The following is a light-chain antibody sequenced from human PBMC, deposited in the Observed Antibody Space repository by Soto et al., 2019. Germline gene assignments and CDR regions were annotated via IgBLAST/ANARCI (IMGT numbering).Light chain of an antibody. CDR1: QGISSA. V-gene: IGKV1-13*02. Sequence: AIRLTQSPSSLSASVGDRVTITCRASQGISSALAWYQQKPGKAPKLLIYDASSLESGVPSRFSGSGSGTDFTLTISSLQPEDFATYYCQQFNSYPPWTFGQGTKVAIK. CDR2: DAS. J-gene: IGKJ1*01. CDR3: QQFNSYPPWT.